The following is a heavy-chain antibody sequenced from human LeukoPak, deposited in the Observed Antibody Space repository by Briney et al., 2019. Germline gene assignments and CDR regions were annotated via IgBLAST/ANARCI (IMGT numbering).Heavy chain of an antibody. J-gene: IGHJ4*02. Sequence: GGSLRLSCAASGFTFKNYAMSWVRQAPGKGLEWVSVISGSGDSTYYADSVRGRFTVSRDNSKNTLYLQMNSLRAEDTALYYCAKDSLVRGVIITDFDYWGQGTLVTVSS. CDR1: GFTFKNYA. CDR2: ISGSGDST. CDR3: AKDSLVRGVIITDFDY. D-gene: IGHD3-10*01. V-gene: IGHV3-23*01.